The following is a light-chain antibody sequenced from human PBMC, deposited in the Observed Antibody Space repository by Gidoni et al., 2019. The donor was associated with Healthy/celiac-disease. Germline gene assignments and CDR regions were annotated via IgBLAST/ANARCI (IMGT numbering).Light chain of an antibody. V-gene: IGLV3-1*01. CDR1: KLGDKY. Sequence: SYELTQPHSVSVSPGQTASITCSGDKLGDKYACWYQQKPGQSPVLVIYQDSNRPSGIPERFSGSNSGNTATLTISGTQAMDEADYYCQAWDSSTVVFGGGTKLTVL. CDR2: QDS. J-gene: IGLJ2*01. CDR3: QAWDSSTVV.